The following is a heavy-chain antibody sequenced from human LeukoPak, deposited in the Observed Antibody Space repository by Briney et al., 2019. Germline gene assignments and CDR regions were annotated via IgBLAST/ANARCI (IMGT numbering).Heavy chain of an antibody. CDR2: ISAYNGNT. CDR3: GSVSGYDHPYYYYGRDV. D-gene: IGHD5-12*01. Sequence: ASVKVSCKASGYTFTSYGISWVRQAPGQGLEWMGWISAYNGNTNYAQKLQGRVTMTTDTSTSTAYMELRSLRSDDTAVYYCGSVSGYDHPYYYYGRDVGGKGTTATFSS. V-gene: IGHV1-18*01. J-gene: IGHJ6*04. CDR1: GYTFTSYG.